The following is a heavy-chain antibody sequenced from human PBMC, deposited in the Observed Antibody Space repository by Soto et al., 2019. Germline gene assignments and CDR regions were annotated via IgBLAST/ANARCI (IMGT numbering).Heavy chain of an antibody. CDR2: ISAYNGNT. V-gene: IGHV1-18*04. J-gene: IGHJ5*02. D-gene: IGHD3-3*01. CDR3: ARDGLRFLEWARGWFDP. CDR1: GYTFTSYG. Sequence: ASVKVSCKASGYTFTSYGISWVRQAPGQGHEWMGWISAYNGNTNYAQKLQGRVTMTTDTSTSTAYMELRSLRSDDTAVYYCARDGLRFLEWARGWFDPWGQGTLVTVSS.